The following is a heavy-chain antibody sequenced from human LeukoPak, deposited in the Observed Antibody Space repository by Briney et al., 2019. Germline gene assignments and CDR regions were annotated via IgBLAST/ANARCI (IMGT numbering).Heavy chain of an antibody. J-gene: IGHJ4*02. CDR2: ISGSGGST. V-gene: IGHV3-23*01. D-gene: IGHD1-1*01. Sequence: GSLRLSCAASGFTFSASTMSWVRQAPGKGLELVSAISGSGGSTYYADSVKGRFTISSDNSKNTLYLLMNSLSAEDPAVYSCATQRGSWGQGTLVTVSA. CDR3: ATQRGS. CDR1: GFTFSAST.